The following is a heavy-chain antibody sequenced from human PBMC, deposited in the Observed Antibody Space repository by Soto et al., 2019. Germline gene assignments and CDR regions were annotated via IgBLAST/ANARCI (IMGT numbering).Heavy chain of an antibody. J-gene: IGHJ6*02. Sequence: QVQLVQSASEVMKPGASVKVSCKASGYTFIRYGITWVRQAPGQRVEWMGWISPYNDQTIYAQKLQGRVTMTADTSTRTVYMQLRSLKSDDTAVYYCARGGYYDNVWGKLSHYGLDVWGQGTSVTVSS. CDR1: GYTFIRYG. V-gene: IGHV1-18*01. CDR2: ISPYNDQT. D-gene: IGHD3-16*01. CDR3: ARGGYYDNVWGKLSHYGLDV.